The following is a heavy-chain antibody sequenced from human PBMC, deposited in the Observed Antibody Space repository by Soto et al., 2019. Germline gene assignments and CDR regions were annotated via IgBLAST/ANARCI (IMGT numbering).Heavy chain of an antibody. CDR2: ISAYNGNT. J-gene: IGHJ4*02. CDR1: GYSFTSYG. V-gene: IGHV1-18*01. D-gene: IGHD6-19*01. CDR3: AGDLAGALVDF. Sequence: QVQLVQSGAEVKKPGASVKVSCKASGYSFTSYGISWVRQAPGQGLEWMGWISAYNGNTKYAQKPPGRGHMTTDTSTKKGYNELRGPGFYGTAVELCAGDLAGALVDFWGQGTLVTVSS.